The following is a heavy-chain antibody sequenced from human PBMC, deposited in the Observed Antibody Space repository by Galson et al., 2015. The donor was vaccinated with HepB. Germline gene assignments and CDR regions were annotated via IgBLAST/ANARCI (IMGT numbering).Heavy chain of an antibody. CDR1: GGSISSSSYY. CDR3: ARHESESKTYAADH. J-gene: IGHJ4*02. D-gene: IGHD2-2*01. V-gene: IGHV4-39*01. CDR2: FYYTGNT. Sequence: SETLSLTCTVSGGSISSSSYYWGWLRQPPGKGLEWIGSFYYTGNTHYNPSLKSRVTISGDTSKNQFSLKLNSVTAADTAVYYCARHESESKTYAADHWGQGTLVTVSS.